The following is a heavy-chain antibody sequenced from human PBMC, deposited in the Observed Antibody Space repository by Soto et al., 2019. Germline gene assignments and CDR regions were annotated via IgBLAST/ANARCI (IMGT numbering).Heavy chain of an antibody. CDR2: IYFSGSA. J-gene: IGHJ4*02. V-gene: IGHV4-4*08. CDR1: GGSITSYY. Sequence: QVQLQESGPGLVKPSETLSLTCTVSGGSITSYYWSWIRQPPGKGLEWIGYIYFSGSANYNPSLTARPTISVDTPKTRSPRNRAAEPAAARAVYSGGGRYSGYGDYWGPGTLGPVSS. D-gene: IGHD5-12*01. CDR3: GGRYSGYGDY.